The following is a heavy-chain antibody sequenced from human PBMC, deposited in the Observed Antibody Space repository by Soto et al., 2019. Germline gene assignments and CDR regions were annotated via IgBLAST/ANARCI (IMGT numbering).Heavy chain of an antibody. D-gene: IGHD3-22*01. V-gene: IGHV3-21*01. Sequence: LRLSCAASGFTFSSYSMNWVRQAPGKGLEWVSSISSSSSYIYYADSVKGRFTISRDNAKNSLYLQMNSLRAEDTAVYYCARDYYDSSGYYHYGMDVWGQGTTVTVSS. CDR3: ARDYYDSSGYYHYGMDV. J-gene: IGHJ6*02. CDR1: GFTFSSYS. CDR2: ISSSSSYI.